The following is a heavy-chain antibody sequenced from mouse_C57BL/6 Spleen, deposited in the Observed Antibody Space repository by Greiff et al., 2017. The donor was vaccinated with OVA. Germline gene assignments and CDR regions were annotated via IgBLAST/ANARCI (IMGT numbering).Heavy chain of an antibody. J-gene: IGHJ4*01. CDR3: ARGGYDYDNAMDY. D-gene: IGHD2-4*01. Sequence: EVQLVESGGGLVQPGGSLKLSCAASGFTFSDYGMAWVRQAPRKGPEWVAFISNLAYSIYYADTVTGRFTLSRENAKNTLYLEMSSLRSEDTAMYYCARGGYDYDNAMDYWGQGTSVTVSS. CDR1: GFTFSDYG. V-gene: IGHV5-15*01. CDR2: ISNLAYSI.